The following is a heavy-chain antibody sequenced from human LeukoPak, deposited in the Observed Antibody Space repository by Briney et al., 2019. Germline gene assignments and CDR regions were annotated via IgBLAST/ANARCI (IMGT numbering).Heavy chain of an antibody. CDR3: AGYGPRSYYKAFDY. CDR1: GGSISSSNW. J-gene: IGHJ4*02. CDR2: IYHSGST. D-gene: IGHD3-10*01. Sequence: PSETLSLTCAVSGGSISSSNWWSWVRQPPGKGLEWIGEIYHSGSTNYNPSLKSRVTISVDKSKNQFSLKLSSVTAADTAVYYCAGYGPRSYYKAFDYWGQGILVTVSS. V-gene: IGHV4-4*02.